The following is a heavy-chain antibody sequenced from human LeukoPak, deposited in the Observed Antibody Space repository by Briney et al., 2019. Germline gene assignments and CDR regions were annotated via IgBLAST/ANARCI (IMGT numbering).Heavy chain of an antibody. CDR1: GGSISSGGYY. V-gene: IGHV4-31*03. J-gene: IGHJ6*02. Sequence: SETLSLTCTVSGGSISSGGYYWSWIRQHPGKGLEWIGYIYYSGSTYYNPSLKSRVTISVDRSKNQFSLKLSSVTAADTAVYYCARSPGGYYGMDVWGQGTTVTVSS. CDR3: ARSPGGYYGMDV. D-gene: IGHD3-10*01. CDR2: IYYSGST.